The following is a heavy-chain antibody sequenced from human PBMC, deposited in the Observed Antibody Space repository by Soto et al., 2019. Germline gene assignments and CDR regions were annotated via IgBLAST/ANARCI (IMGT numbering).Heavy chain of an antibody. D-gene: IGHD3-16*02. V-gene: IGHV3-30*18. CDR2: ISYDGSNK. Sequence: QVQLVESGGGVVQPGRSLRLSCAASGFTLSRYGIHWVRQAPGKGLEWVTMISYDGSNKYYAYSVKGRFTNSRANSKNTVSLQMKRLRSEDAAVYYCAKRGQTDYDCGSYRDWGQGTLFTVS. J-gene: IGHJ4*02. CDR3: AKRGQTDYDCGSYRD. CDR1: GFTLSRYG.